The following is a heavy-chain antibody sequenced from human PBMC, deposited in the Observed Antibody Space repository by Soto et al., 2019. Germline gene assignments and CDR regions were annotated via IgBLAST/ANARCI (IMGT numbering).Heavy chain of an antibody. V-gene: IGHV4-39*01. Sequence: QSQLQESGPGLVKPSETLSLICTVSGGSLSNNIYLWGWIRQPPGKGLEWIAPMYYSGSASYNPSLRSRVTTSVDTSKKHFSLKLTPVTAADTAMYYCASHIPPWSLSWGQGALVTVSS. CDR3: ASHIPPWSLS. CDR1: GGSLSNNIYL. J-gene: IGHJ5*02. D-gene: IGHD2-21*01. CDR2: MYYSGSA.